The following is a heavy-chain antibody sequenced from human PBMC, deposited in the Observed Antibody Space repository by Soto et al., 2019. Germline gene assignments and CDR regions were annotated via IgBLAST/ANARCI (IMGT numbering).Heavy chain of an antibody. CDR3: TRYNFDY. V-gene: IGHV3-73*02. D-gene: IGHD1-20*01. CDR1: GFTFSGSA. J-gene: IGHJ4*02. Sequence: EVQLVESGGGLVQPGGSLKLSCAASGFTFSGSAMHLVRPAYGKGLEWVGRIRSKANSYATAYAASVKGRFTISRDDSKNTAYLQMNSLKTEDTAVYYCTRYNFDYWGQGTLVTVSS. CDR2: IRSKANSYAT.